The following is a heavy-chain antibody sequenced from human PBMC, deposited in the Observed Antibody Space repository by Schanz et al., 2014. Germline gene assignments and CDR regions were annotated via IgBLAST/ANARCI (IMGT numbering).Heavy chain of an antibody. CDR1: GGTFSSDT. D-gene: IGHD2-21*01. J-gene: IGHJ4*02. Sequence: QVHLVQSGAEVKKPGSSVKVSCKASGGTFSSDTFSWVRQAPGQGLEWLGWMNPNSGNPGFAQKFRGRVTMTRNTSMSTAYMELSGLRSEDTAVYYCARDRLECGAECYSVEVFEIWGQGTLVIVSS. CDR2: MNPNSGNP. CDR3: ARDRLECGAECYSVEVFEI. V-gene: IGHV1-8*01.